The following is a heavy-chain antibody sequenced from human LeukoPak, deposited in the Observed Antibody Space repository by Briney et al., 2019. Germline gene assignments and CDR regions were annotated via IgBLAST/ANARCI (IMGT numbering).Heavy chain of an antibody. CDR1: GDSLSSGSYY. CDR2: IYTSGTT. J-gene: IGHJ4*02. Sequence: SESLSLTRAVSGDSLSSGSYYWSSIRQPAGKGLEWIGRIYTSGTTNYNPSLKSRVTISVNTSKNQVSLKLSSVTAADTAVYYCARGIPGFTGLFYFDYWGQGTLVTVSS. CDR3: ARGIPGFTGLFYFDY. V-gene: IGHV4-61*02.